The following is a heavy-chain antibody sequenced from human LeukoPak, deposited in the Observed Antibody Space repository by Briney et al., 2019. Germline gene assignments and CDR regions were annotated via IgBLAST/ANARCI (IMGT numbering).Heavy chain of an antibody. CDR2: ISSSGSTI. Sequence: GGSLRLSCAASGFTFSSYEMNWVRQAPGKGLEWVSYISSSGSTIYYVDSVKGRFTISRDNAKNSLYLQMNSLRAEDTAVYYCARDRPWAKTAAAGRLLDYWGQGTLVTVSS. V-gene: IGHV3-48*03. CDR1: GFTFSSYE. D-gene: IGHD6-13*01. J-gene: IGHJ4*02. CDR3: ARDRPWAKTAAAGRLLDY.